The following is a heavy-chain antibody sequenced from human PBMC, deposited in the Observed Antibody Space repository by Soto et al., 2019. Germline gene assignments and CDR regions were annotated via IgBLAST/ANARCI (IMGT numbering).Heavy chain of an antibody. V-gene: IGHV3-30*18. CDR1: GFTFSNYG. J-gene: IGHJ6*02. CDR2: ISYVGSNQ. CDR3: AKDLIRCNYLPYNWSSLYGMDV. D-gene: IGHD1-20*01. Sequence: PGRSQRHSWTAFGFTFSNYGMHLIRQAQGKGLEWVEVISYVGSNQYYADSVKGRFTISRDNFKNTLYLQMNSLRAEDTAVYYCAKDLIRCNYLPYNWSSLYGMDVWGQGTTVTVSS.